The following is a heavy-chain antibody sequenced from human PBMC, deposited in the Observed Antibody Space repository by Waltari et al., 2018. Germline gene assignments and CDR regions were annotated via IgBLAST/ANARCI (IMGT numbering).Heavy chain of an antibody. Sequence: QLQLQESGPGLVKPSETLSLPCIVSADPIDSSGYYWGWIRQPPGKGLEWIGSIYYSGSTFYDPSLKSRVTISVDTSKNHFSLKLSSVTAADTAVYYCARPNSSTLGGGFDYWGQGTLVTVSS. CDR1: ADPIDSSGYY. CDR3: ARPNSSTLGGGFDY. CDR2: IYYSGST. D-gene: IGHD3-16*01. J-gene: IGHJ4*02. V-gene: IGHV4-39*02.